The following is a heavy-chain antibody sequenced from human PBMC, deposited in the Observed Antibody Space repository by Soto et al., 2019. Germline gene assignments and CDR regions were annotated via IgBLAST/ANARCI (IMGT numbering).Heavy chain of an antibody. CDR3: AREGSQGYYDSSGYYPI. V-gene: IGHV4-59*01. CDR1: GGSIISYY. J-gene: IGHJ3*02. CDR2: IYYSGST. D-gene: IGHD3-22*01. Sequence: SETLSRTCIVPGGSIISYYWSWTRQPPGKGLEWIGYIYYSGSTNYNPSLKSRVTISVDTSKNQFSLKLSSVTAADTAVYYCAREGSQGYYDSSGYYPIWGQGTMVTVSS.